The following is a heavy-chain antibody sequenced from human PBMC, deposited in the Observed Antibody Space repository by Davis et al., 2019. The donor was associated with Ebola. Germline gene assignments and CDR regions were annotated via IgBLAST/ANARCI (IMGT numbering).Heavy chain of an antibody. D-gene: IGHD2-21*02. CDR2: IYHSGST. V-gene: IGHV4-38-2*02. CDR3: ARATGVVVTAINVGFYYGMDV. J-gene: IGHJ6*04. CDR1: GYSISSGYY. Sequence: SETLSLTCTVSGYSISSGYYWGWIRQPPGKGLEWIGSIYHSGSTYYNPSLKSRVTISVDTSKNQFSLKLSSVTAADTAVYYCARATGVVVTAINVGFYYGMDVWGKGTTVTVSS.